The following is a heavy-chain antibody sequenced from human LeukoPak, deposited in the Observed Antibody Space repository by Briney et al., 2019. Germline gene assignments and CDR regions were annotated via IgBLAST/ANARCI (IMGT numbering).Heavy chain of an antibody. CDR3: ARRLTQYDCFDP. CDR2: TYYRSTWYN. J-gene: IGHJ5*02. Sequence: SQTLSLTCAISGDSVSSNSVTWNWIRQSPSRGLEWLGRTYYRSTWYNDYAASVRGRITVNPDTSKNQFSLHLNSVTPEDTAVYYCARRLTQYDCFDPWGQGILVTVSS. CDR1: GDSVSSNSVT. D-gene: IGHD2-2*01. V-gene: IGHV6-1*01.